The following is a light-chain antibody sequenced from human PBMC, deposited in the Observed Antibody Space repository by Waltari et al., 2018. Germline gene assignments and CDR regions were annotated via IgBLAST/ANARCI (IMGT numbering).Light chain of an antibody. CDR1: QSLLTW. CDR3: HQYDIVPFS. CDR2: KAF. V-gene: IGKV1-5*03. J-gene: IGKJ2*03. Sequence: DTQMTQSPSTLSPPVGHSVTLTCRASQSLLTWLAWYQQKPRKAPRLLIYKAFNLESGVPGRFSGSASGTEFNLTISSLQPDDSATYYCHQYDIVPFSFGQGTRLEIK.